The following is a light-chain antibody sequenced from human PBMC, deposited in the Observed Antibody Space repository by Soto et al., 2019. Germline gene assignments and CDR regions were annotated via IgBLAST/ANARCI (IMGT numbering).Light chain of an antibody. CDR3: KAWDSNTVM. J-gene: IGLJ3*02. CDR2: QNS. V-gene: IGLV3-1*01. CDR1: KLGDKF. Sequence: SYELIQPPSVSGSPGQTATITCSRDKLGDKFASWYQQKPGQSPGLVIYQNSNRPYGIPERFSASNSGNTATLTISGTQVMDEADYHCKAWDSNTVMFGGGTKLTVL.